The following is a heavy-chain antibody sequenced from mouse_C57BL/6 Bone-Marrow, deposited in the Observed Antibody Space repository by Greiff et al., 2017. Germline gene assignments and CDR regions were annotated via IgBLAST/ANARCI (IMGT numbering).Heavy chain of an antibody. Sequence: QVQLQQSGAELARPGASVKLSCKASGYTFTSYGISWVKQRTGQGLEWIGEIYPRSGNTYYNEKFKGKATLTADKSSSTAYMQLSSLTSEDSAVYYCAREGDYYAMDYWGQGTSVTVSS. CDR1: GYTFTSYG. CDR3: AREGDYYAMDY. CDR2: IYPRSGNT. V-gene: IGHV1-81*01. J-gene: IGHJ4*01.